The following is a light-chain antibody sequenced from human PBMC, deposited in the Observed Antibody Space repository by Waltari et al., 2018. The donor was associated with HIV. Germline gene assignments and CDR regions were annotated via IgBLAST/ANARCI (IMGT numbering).Light chain of an antibody. J-gene: IGLJ1*01. Sequence: QSVLTQPPSASGTSGQRVTISCSGSSSNIGSNYVYWYQQLPGTAPKLRIYSNNQRPSGVPDRFSGSKSGTSASLAISGLRSEDEADYYCAAWDDSLSGRYVFGTGTKVTVL. CDR1: SSNIGSNY. CDR3: AAWDDSLSGRYV. CDR2: SNN. V-gene: IGLV1-47*02.